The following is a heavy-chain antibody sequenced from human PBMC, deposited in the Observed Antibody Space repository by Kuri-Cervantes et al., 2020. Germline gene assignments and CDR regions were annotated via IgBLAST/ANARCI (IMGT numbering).Heavy chain of an antibody. Sequence: GESLKISCAASGFTFSSYSMNWVRQAPGKGLEWVSSISSSSSYIYYADSVKGRFTISRDNAKNSLYLQMNSLRAEDTAVYYCARDSTLGMIVVVSDAFDIWGQGTMVTVSS. D-gene: IGHD3-22*01. CDR2: ISSSSSYI. J-gene: IGHJ3*02. V-gene: IGHV3-21*01. CDR1: GFTFSSYS. CDR3: ARDSTLGMIVVVSDAFDI.